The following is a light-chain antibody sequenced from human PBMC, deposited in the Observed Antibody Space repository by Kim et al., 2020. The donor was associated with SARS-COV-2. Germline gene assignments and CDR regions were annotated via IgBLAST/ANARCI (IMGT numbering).Light chain of an antibody. J-gene: IGKJ4*01. Sequence: SASVRDRVTITCRPSQSISNWLAWYQQKPGKAPKLLIYKTSTLESGVPSRFSGSGSETEFTLTISTLQPDDFATYYCQQYNSYSTFGGGTKVDIK. V-gene: IGKV1-5*03. CDR1: QSISNW. CDR3: QQYNSYST. CDR2: KTS.